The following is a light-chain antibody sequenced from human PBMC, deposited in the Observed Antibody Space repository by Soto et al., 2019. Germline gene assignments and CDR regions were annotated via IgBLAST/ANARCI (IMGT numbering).Light chain of an antibody. CDR1: SSDVGRYDY. Sequence: QSVLTQPRPVSGSPGQSVTISCTGTSSDVGRYDYVSWYQQHPGKAPKLIVYDVTERPSGVPDRFSGSKSGNTASLTISGLQAEDEADYSCCSFAGSYSYVFGTGTKVTVL. CDR2: DVT. V-gene: IGLV2-11*01. CDR3: CSFAGSYSYV. J-gene: IGLJ1*01.